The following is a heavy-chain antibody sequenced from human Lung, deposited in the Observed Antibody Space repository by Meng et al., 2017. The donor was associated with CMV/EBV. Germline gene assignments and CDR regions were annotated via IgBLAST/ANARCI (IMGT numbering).Heavy chain of an antibody. CDR1: GFTFSSYW. D-gene: IGHD3-22*01. CDR3: ARSYYYDSSGYYYPFDY. V-gene: IGHV3-74*01. J-gene: IGHJ4*02. Sequence: GEXXKISCAASGFTFSSYWMHWVRQAPGKGLVWVSRINSDGSSTSYADSVKGRFAISRDNAKNTLYLQMNSLRAEDTAVYYCARSYYYDSSGYYYPFDYWXQGTVVTVSS. CDR2: INSDGSST.